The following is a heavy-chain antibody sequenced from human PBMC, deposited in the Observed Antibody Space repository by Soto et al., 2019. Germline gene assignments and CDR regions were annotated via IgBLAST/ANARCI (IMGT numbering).Heavy chain of an antibody. CDR1: GFTFTSSA. CDR3: AARIYCSGGSCYEDGFDY. V-gene: IGHV1-58*02. CDR2: IVVGSGNT. D-gene: IGHD2-15*01. J-gene: IGHJ4*02. Sequence: SVKVSCKASGFTFTSSAMQWVRQARGQRLEWIGWIVVGSGNTNYAQKFQERVTITRDMSTSTAYMELSSLRSEDTAVYYCAARIYCSGGSCYEDGFDYWGQGTLVTVSS.